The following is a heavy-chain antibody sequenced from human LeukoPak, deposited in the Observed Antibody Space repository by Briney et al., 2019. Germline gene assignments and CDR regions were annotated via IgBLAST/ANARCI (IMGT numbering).Heavy chain of an antibody. V-gene: IGHV3-30*02. J-gene: IGHJ4*02. D-gene: IGHD3-22*01. CDR2: TRYDGSNK. Sequence: AGGSLRLSCAASGLIFRNYGMGWVRQAPGKGLEGVAFTRYDGSNKYYADSVRGRFTISRDNSKNTLYLQMNSLRAEDTAVYYCAKVDPGKYYYDGDWGQGTLVTVSS. CDR3: AKVDPGKYYYDGD. CDR1: GLIFRNYG.